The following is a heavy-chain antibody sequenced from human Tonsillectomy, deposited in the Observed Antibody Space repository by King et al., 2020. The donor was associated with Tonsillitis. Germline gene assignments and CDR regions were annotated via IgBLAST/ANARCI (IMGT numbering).Heavy chain of an antibody. CDR3: AKGAPAVAGILDY. Sequence: EVQLVESGGVVVQPGGSLRLSCAASGFTFDDYTMHWVRQAPGKGLEWVSLISWDAGIAYYADSVKGRFTISRDNSKNSLYLQMNSLRTDDTALYYCAKGAPAVAGILDYWGQGTLVTVSS. CDR1: GFTFDDYT. J-gene: IGHJ4*02. V-gene: IGHV3-43*01. D-gene: IGHD6-19*01. CDR2: ISWDAGIA.